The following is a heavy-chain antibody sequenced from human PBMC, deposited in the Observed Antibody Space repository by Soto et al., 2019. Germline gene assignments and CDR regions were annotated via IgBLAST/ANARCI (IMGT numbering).Heavy chain of an antibody. V-gene: IGHV3-21*01. CDR2: ISSSSSNI. CDR3: ARELDGTSQIDN. J-gene: IGHJ4*02. CDR1: GFTFSNYG. D-gene: IGHD2-2*01. Sequence: GGSLRLSCAASGFTFSNYGMNWVRQAPGKGLEWVSSISSSSSNIYYGDSVKGRFTISRDNAKSSLYLQMNSLRAEDSAMYYCARELDGTSQIDNWGRGTLVTVSS.